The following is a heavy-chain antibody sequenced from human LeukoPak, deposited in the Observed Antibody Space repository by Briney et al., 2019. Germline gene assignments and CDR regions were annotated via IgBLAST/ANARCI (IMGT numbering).Heavy chain of an antibody. CDR3: ATTTKRQ. D-gene: IGHD1-1*01. V-gene: IGHV1-2*02. J-gene: IGHJ4*02. Sequence: ASLKVSCKASGYTFTGYYMHGVRQAPGQGLEWMGWINPNSGGTKYAQKFQGRVTMTRDTSISTAYMELSRVRSDDTAVYYWATTTKRQWGQGTLVTVSS. CDR2: INPNSGGT. CDR1: GYTFTGYY.